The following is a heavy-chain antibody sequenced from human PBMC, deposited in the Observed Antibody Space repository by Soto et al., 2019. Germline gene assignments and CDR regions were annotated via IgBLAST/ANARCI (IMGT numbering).Heavy chain of an antibody. CDR2: ISYDGSNK. Sequence: SSLRLSFGASVFPFCRYSMHGVRPAPGKGLEWVAVISYDGSNKYYADSVKGRFTISRDNSKNTLYLQMNSLRAEDTAVYYCASGNIGYCSSTSCPPWFDPWGQGTLVNVSA. J-gene: IGHJ5*02. D-gene: IGHD2-2*01. V-gene: IGHV3-30-3*01. CDR1: VFPFCRYS. CDR3: ASGNIGYCSSTSCPPWFDP.